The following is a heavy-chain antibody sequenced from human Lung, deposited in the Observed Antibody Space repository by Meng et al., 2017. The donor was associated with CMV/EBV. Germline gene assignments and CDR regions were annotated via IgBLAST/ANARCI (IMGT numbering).Heavy chain of an antibody. CDR3: ARTRIEVEPDGTKIKYYTYGMDV. V-gene: IGHV1-8*01. CDR2: MNPNSGNT. D-gene: IGHD2-15*01. Sequence: ASVXVSXXASGYTFTTYDINWVRQATGQGLEWMGWMNPNSGNTGYAQKFQGRVAMTRVTSISTAYMELSSLTSDDTAVYYCARTRIEVEPDGTKIKYYTYGMDVWGQGXTVTVSS. J-gene: IGHJ6*02. CDR1: GYTFTTYD.